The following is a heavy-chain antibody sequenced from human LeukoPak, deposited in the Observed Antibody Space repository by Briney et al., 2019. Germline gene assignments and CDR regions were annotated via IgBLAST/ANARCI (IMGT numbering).Heavy chain of an antibody. Sequence: GASVKVSCKASGGTFSSYAISWVRQAPGQGLEWMGGIIPIFGTANYAQKFQGRVTITADESTSTAYMELSSLRSEDTAVYYCATLIGDYPHYFDYWGQGTLVTVSS. CDR3: ATLIGDYPHYFDY. CDR2: IIPIFGTA. V-gene: IGHV1-69*13. J-gene: IGHJ4*02. D-gene: IGHD4-17*01. CDR1: GGTFSSYA.